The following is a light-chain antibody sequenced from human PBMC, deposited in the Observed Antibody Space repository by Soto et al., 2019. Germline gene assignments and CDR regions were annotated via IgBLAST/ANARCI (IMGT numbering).Light chain of an antibody. CDR2: SAA. CDR3: QHGYVAPYS. Sequence: DIQMTQSPSTLSGSVGDSVTITCRASQTIRSFLSGYQQKPGKAPKLLIYSAATLRRGVPSRFTGSGAETDVTLTIRSLQPEDFATYYCQHGYVAPYSFGQGTKVDIK. J-gene: IGKJ2*03. CDR1: QTIRSF. V-gene: IGKV1-39*01.